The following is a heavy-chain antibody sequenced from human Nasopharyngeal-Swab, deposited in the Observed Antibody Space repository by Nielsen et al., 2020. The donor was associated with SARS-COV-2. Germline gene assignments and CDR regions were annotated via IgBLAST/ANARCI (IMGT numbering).Heavy chain of an antibody. Sequence: SETLSLTCTVSGGSISSSSYYWGWIRQPPGKGLEWIGSIYYSGSTYYNPSLKSRVTISVDTSKNQFSLKLSSVTAADTAVYYCARVKYDILTGYHDNWFDPWGQGTLVTVSS. J-gene: IGHJ5*02. CDR2: IYYSGST. CDR1: GGSISSSSYY. D-gene: IGHD3-9*01. V-gene: IGHV4-39*07. CDR3: ARVKYDILTGYHDNWFDP.